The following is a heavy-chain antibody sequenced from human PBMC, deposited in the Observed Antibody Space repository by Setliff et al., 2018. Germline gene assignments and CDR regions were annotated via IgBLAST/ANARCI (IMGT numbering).Heavy chain of an antibody. D-gene: IGHD6-13*01. V-gene: IGHV4-59*01. Sequence: PSETLSLTCTVSGGSISPYYWSWIRQSPGKGLEWIGYIYHSGYTNYNPSLKSRVTISVDTSKNQLSLNLNSVTAADTAVYYCARTMYSSSWYGAFDIWGQGTMVTVSS. CDR3: ARTMYSSSWYGAFDI. CDR2: IYHSGYT. CDR1: GGSISPYY. J-gene: IGHJ3*02.